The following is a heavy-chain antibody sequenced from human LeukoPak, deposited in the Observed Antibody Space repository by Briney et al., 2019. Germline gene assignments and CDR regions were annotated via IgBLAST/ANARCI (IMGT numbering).Heavy chain of an antibody. Sequence: GGSLRLSCAASGFTVSSNYMSWVRQAPGKGLEWVSVIYSGGSTYYADSVKGRFTISRDNSKNTLYLQMNSLRAEDTAVYYCARGTTTVTLFDYWGQGTLVTVSS. CDR3: ARGTTTVTLFDY. CDR2: IYSGGST. D-gene: IGHD4-17*01. CDR1: GFTVSSNY. V-gene: IGHV3-53*01. J-gene: IGHJ4*02.